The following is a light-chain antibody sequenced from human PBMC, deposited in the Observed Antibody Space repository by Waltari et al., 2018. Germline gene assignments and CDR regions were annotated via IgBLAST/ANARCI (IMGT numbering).Light chain of an antibody. CDR3: QHYGSSLPWT. CDR1: QSVSSSY. V-gene: IGKV3-20*01. Sequence: EIVLTQSPGTLSLSPRERATLSCRASQSVSSSYLAWYQQKPGQAPRLLIYGASSRATGITDRFSGSGSGTDSTLTISRLEPEDFAVYYCQHYGSSLPWTFGQGTKLEIK. J-gene: IGKJ2*02. CDR2: GAS.